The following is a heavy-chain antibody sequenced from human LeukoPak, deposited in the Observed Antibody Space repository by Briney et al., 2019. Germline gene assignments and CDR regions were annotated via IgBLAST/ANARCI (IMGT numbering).Heavy chain of an antibody. J-gene: IGHJ2*01. CDR2: IRSKANSYAT. CDR3: TRTVDDLYWYFDL. Sequence: GGSLRLSCAASGFTFSGSAMHWVRQASGKGLEWVGRIRSKANSYATAYAASVKGRFTISRDDSKNTAYLQMNSLKTEDTAVYYCTRTVDDLYWYFDLWGRGTLVTVSS. CDR1: GFTFSGSA. D-gene: IGHD5-12*01. V-gene: IGHV3-73*01.